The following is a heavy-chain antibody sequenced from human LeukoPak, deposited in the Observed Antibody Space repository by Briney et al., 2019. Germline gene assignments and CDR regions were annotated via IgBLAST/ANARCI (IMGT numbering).Heavy chain of an antibody. V-gene: IGHV4-59*05. CDR3: ASIAAAGTLQVDV. J-gene: IGHJ6*04. CDR2: IYYSGST. D-gene: IGHD6-13*01. CDR1: GGSISSYY. Sequence: SETLSLTCTVSGGSISSYYWSWIRQPPGKGLEWIGSIYYSGSTYYNPSLKSRVTISVDTSKNQFSLKLSSVTAADTAVYYCASIAAAGTLQVDVWGKGTTVTVSS.